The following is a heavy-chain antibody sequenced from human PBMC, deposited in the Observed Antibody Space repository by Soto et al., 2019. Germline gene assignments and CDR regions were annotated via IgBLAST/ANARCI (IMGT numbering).Heavy chain of an antibody. Sequence: GGSLRLSXAASGFTFSSYAMSWVRQAPGKGLEWVSAISGSGGSTYYADSVKGRFTISRDNSKNTLYLQMNSLRAEDTAVYYCAKDKGYYYGSGLYYGMDVWGQGTTVTVSS. CDR3: AKDKGYYYGSGLYYGMDV. CDR1: GFTFSSYA. CDR2: ISGSGGST. J-gene: IGHJ6*02. D-gene: IGHD3-10*01. V-gene: IGHV3-23*01.